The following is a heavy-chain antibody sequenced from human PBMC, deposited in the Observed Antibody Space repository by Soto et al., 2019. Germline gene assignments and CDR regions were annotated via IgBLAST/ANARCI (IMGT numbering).Heavy chain of an antibody. CDR3: ARQNCSGGSCHDAFDI. V-gene: IGHV5-51*01. CDR2: IYPGDSDT. CDR1: GYSFTSYW. J-gene: IGHJ3*02. D-gene: IGHD2-15*01. Sequence: GESLKISCKGSGYSFTSYWIGWVRQMPGKGLEWMGIIYPGDSDTRYSPSFQGQVTISADKSISIAYLQWSSLKASDTAMYYCARQNCSGGSCHDAFDIWGQGTMVTVSS.